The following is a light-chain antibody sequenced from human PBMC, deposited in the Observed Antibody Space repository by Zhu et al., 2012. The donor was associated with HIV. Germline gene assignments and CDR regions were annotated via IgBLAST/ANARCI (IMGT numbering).Light chain of an antibody. CDR2: GTF. CDR1: QSVGSRY. V-gene: IGKV3-20*01. CDR3: QQYDTSPMT. Sequence: EIELTQSPGTLSLSPGERATLSCRASQSVGSRYLARYQQKPGQALRLLIYGTFNRATGVPDRFSGSGSGTDFTLTITRLESEDFAVYYCQQYDTSPMTFGQGTKVEIK. J-gene: IGKJ1*01.